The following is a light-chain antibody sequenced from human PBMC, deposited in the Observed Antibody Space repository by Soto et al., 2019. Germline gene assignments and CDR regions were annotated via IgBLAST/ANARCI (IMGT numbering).Light chain of an antibody. J-gene: IGKJ2*01. Sequence: DIQMTQSPSTLSASVGDRVTITCRASQSVVTWLAWYQLKPGKPPKLLIYDASFLESGVPSRFSASGSGTEFTLTISSLQPDDFATYYCQQYHSYYTFGQGTKLEIK. CDR1: QSVVTW. V-gene: IGKV1-5*01. CDR3: QQYHSYYT. CDR2: DAS.